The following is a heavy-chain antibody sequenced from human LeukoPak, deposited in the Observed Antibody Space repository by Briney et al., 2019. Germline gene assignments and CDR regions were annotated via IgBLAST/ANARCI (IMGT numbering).Heavy chain of an antibody. CDR2: IYYSGST. CDR3: ARDRSGSYWTY. J-gene: IGHJ4*02. Sequence: PSETLSLTCTVSGGSISSSSYYWGWIRQPPGKGLEWIGSIYYSGSTYYNPSLKSRVTISVDTSKNQFSLKLSSVTAADTAVYYCARDRSGSYWTYWGQGTLVTVSS. D-gene: IGHD1-26*01. V-gene: IGHV4-39*07. CDR1: GGSISSSSYY.